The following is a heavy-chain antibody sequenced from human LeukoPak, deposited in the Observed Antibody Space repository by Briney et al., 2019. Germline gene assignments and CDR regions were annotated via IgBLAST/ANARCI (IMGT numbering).Heavy chain of an antibody. CDR1: GGSISSYY. CDR3: ARASLTESDYYYYGMDV. J-gene: IGHJ6*02. CDR2: IYYSGST. D-gene: IGHD3-9*01. Sequence: SETLSLTCTVSGGSISSYYWSWIRQPPGKGLEWIGYIYYSGSTNYNPSLKSRVTISVDTSKNQFSLKLSSVTAADTAVYYCARASLTESDYYYYGMDVWGQGTTVTVSS. V-gene: IGHV4-59*01.